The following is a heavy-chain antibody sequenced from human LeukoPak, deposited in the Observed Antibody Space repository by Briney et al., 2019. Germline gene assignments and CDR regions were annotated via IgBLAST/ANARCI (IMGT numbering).Heavy chain of an antibody. CDR2: ISSSGSTI. J-gene: IGHJ6*04. Sequence: GGSLRLSCAASGFTFSSYSMNWIRQAPGKGLEWVSYISSSGSTIYYADSVKGRFTISRDNAKNSLYLQMNSLRAEDTAVYYCAELGITMIGGVWGKGTTVTISS. CDR1: GFTFSSYS. CDR3: AELGITMIGGV. V-gene: IGHV3-48*04. D-gene: IGHD3-10*02.